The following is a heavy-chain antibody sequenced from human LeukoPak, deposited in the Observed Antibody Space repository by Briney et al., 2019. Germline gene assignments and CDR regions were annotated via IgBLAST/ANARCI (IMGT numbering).Heavy chain of an antibody. Sequence: GGSLGLSCAASGFTFSSYSLNWVPQAPEKGLEWVSSISSSSSHIYYADSVKGRFTISRDNAKNSLFLQMSSLRAEDTAVYYCASDRSGHCSGASCYLISWGQGILVTVSS. J-gene: IGHJ5*02. CDR3: ASDRSGHCSGASCYLIS. D-gene: IGHD2-15*01. CDR2: ISSSSSHI. CDR1: GFTFSSYS. V-gene: IGHV3-21*01.